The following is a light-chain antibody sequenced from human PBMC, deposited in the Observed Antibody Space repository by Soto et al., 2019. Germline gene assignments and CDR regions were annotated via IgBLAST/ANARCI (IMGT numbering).Light chain of an antibody. CDR3: QQYATSPLT. CDR1: QSVSSSY. V-gene: IGKV3-20*01. CDR2: GAS. Sequence: EIVLTQSPGTLSLSPGERATLSCRASQSVSSSYLAWYQQKPGQPPRLLIYGASTRAAGVPDRFSGSGSGTDFTLTISRLEPEDFALYYCQQYATSPLTFGGGTKVDIK. J-gene: IGKJ4*01.